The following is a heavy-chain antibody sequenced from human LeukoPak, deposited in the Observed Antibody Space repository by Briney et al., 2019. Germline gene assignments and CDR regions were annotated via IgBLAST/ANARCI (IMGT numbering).Heavy chain of an antibody. D-gene: IGHD1-14*01. V-gene: IGHV3-21*01. CDR2: ISSSSSYI. CDR1: GFTFSSYS. CDR3: ARDGSGDY. J-gene: IGHJ4*02. Sequence: GGSLRLSCAASGFTFSSYSMNWVRQAPGKGLEWVSSISSSSSYIYYADSVKGRFTISGDNAKNLMYLQMNSLRAEDTAVYYCARDGSGDYWGQGTLVTVSS.